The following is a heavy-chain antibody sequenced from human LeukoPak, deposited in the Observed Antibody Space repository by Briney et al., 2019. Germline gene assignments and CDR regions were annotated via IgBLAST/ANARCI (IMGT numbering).Heavy chain of an antibody. Sequence: SETLSLTCSVSADSITNYYWGWIRQPPGKGLEWIGSIYYSGSTYYNPSLKSRVTISVDTSKNQFSLKLSSVTAADTAVYYCARDRGYSYGCSVCPQNNWFDPWGQGTLVTVSS. CDR2: IYYSGST. CDR1: ADSITNYY. J-gene: IGHJ5*02. CDR3: ARDRGYSYGCSVCPQNNWFDP. V-gene: IGHV4-39*07. D-gene: IGHD5-18*01.